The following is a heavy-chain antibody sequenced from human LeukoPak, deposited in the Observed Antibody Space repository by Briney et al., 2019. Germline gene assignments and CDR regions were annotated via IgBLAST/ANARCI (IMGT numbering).Heavy chain of an antibody. D-gene: IGHD1-1*01. CDR3: AKGLERESRLEC. J-gene: IGHJ4*02. CDR1: GFTFDDYA. Sequence: GGSLRLSCAASGFTFDDYAMHWVRQAPGKGLEWVSGISWNSGSIGYGDSVKGRFTISRDNARNSLYLQMNSLRAEDTAIYYCAKGLERESRLECWGQGTLVTVSS. V-gene: IGHV3-9*01. CDR2: ISWNSGSI.